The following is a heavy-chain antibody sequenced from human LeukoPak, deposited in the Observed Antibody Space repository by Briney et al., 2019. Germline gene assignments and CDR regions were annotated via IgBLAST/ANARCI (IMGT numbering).Heavy chain of an antibody. CDR1: GFTFSSYSMN. CDR3: ARASPAAAGIFDY. D-gene: IGHD6-13*01. J-gene: IGHJ4*02. Sequence: AGGSLRLSCAASGFTFSSYSMNWVRQAPGKGLEWIGSIYYSGSTYYNPSLKSRVTISVDTSKNQFSLKLSSVTAADTAVYYCARASPAAAGIFDYWGQGTLVTVSS. V-gene: IGHV4-59*05. CDR2: IYYSGST.